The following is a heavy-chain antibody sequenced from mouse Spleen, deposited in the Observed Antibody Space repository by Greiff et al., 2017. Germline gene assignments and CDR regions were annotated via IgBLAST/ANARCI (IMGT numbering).Heavy chain of an antibody. CDR3: AREYGNSLPFAY. CDR2: ISDGGSYT. J-gene: IGHJ3*01. D-gene: IGHD2-10*02. CDR1: GFTFSDYY. Sequence: EVKLMESGGGLVKPGGSLKLSCAASGFTFSDYYMYWVRQTPEKRLEWVATISDGGSYTYYPDSVKGRFTISRDNAKNNLYLQMSSLKSEDTAMYYCAREYGNSLPFAYWGQGTLVTVSA. V-gene: IGHV5-4*02.